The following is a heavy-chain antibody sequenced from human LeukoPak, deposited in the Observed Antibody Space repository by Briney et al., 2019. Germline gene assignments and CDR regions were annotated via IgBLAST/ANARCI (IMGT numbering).Heavy chain of an antibody. CDR1: EFTFRSYD. J-gene: IGHJ6*03. D-gene: IGHD5-12*01. Sequence: GGSLRLSCAASEFTFRSYDMYWVRQAPGKGLEWVALISSDGSNTNYADSVKGRFTISRDDAKNSLYLQINSLRAEDTAVYYCARDPYSGYYGDYYYYYMDVWGKGTTVTISS. CDR3: ARDPYSGYYGDYYYYYMDV. V-gene: IGHV3-30*03. CDR2: ISSDGSNT.